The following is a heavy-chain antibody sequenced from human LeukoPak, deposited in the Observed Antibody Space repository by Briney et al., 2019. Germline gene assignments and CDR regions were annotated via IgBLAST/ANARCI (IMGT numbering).Heavy chain of an antibody. J-gene: IGHJ3*02. CDR1: GFTFSSYS. D-gene: IGHD4-23*01. CDR3: ARVIMTTVDPDAFDI. CDR2: ISSSSSCI. Sequence: GGSLRLSCAASGFTFSSYSMNWVRQAPGKGLEWVSSISSSSSCIYYADSVKGRFTISRDNAKNSLYLQMNSLRAEDTAVYYCARVIMTTVDPDAFDIWGQGTMVTVSS. V-gene: IGHV3-21*01.